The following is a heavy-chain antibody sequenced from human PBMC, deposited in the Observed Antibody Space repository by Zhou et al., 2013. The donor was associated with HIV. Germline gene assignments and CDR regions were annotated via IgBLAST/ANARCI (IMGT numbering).Heavy chain of an antibody. J-gene: IGHJ4*02. Sequence: QVQLVQSGAEVKKPGSSVKVSCKASGGTFSSYAFIWVRQAPGQRLEWMGGINPMFRTANYAQKFQGRVTITTDESTSTAYMELSSVRSEDTAVYYCARDPFRPQSVTSIVGPFDYWGQGTLVTVSS. CDR3: ARDPFRPQSVTSIVGPFDY. CDR1: GGTFSSYA. V-gene: IGHV1-69*05. D-gene: IGHD3-3*01. CDR2: INPMFRTA.